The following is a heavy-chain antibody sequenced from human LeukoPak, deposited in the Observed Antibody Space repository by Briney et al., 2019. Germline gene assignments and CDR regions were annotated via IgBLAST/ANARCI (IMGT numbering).Heavy chain of an antibody. CDR1: GFTFSSYA. CDR3: VKGVAARLDY. CDR2: INSNGGIT. V-gene: IGHV3-64D*09. Sequence: PGGSLRLSCSASGFTFSSYAMHWVRQAPGKGLEYVSAINSNGGITFYADSMKGRFTISRDDSKNTLYLQMSSLRAEGTAIYYCVKGVAARLDYWGQGTLVTVSS. J-gene: IGHJ4*02. D-gene: IGHD6-6*01.